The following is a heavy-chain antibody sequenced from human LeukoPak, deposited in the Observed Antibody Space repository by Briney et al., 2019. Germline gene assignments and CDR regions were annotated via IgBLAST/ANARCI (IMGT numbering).Heavy chain of an antibody. CDR3: AKEAFITTVRGVNYYYGMDV. Sequence: GGSLRLSCAASGFTFSSYAMSWVRQAPGKGLEWVSGISGSGGSTYYADSVKGRFTISRDNSKNTLYLQMNSLRAEDTAVFYCAKEAFITTVRGVNYYYGMDVWGQGTTVAVSS. J-gene: IGHJ6*02. V-gene: IGHV3-23*01. CDR1: GFTFSSYA. D-gene: IGHD3-10*01. CDR2: ISGSGGST.